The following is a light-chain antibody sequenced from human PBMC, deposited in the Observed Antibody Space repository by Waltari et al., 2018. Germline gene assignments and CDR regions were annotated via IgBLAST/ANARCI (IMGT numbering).Light chain of an antibody. CDR1: QRVSRF. Sequence: EIVLTQSPGTLSLYPGERGTLSCRASQRVSRFLAWYQQKPGQAPRLLIYGASTRATGIPDRFSGSGSGTDFSLTISRLEPEDFAVYYCQKYDRLPATFGQGTKVEIK. J-gene: IGKJ1*01. CDR2: GAS. CDR3: QKYDRLPAT. V-gene: IGKV3-20*01.